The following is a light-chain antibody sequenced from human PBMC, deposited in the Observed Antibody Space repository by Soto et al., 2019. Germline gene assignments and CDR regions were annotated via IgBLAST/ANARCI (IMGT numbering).Light chain of an antibody. CDR3: CSYAGSRTWV. Sequence: QSALTQPASVSGSPGQSITISCTGTSSDVGNYNLVSWYQQYPGKAPKLMIYEVTKWPSGVSNRFSGSESGNTASLTISGLQAEDEADYYCCSYAGSRTWVFGGGTKLTVL. CDR1: SSDVGNYNL. J-gene: IGLJ3*02. CDR2: EVT. V-gene: IGLV2-23*02.